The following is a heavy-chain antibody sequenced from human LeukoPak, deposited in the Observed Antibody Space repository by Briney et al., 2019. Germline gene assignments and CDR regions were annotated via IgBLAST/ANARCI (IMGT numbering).Heavy chain of an antibody. V-gene: IGHV3-23*01. CDR1: GFTFSSYA. CDR2: ISGSGGST. CDR3: AKVDCGGDCYLFDY. Sequence: PGRSLRLSCAASGFTFSSYAMSWVRQAPGKGLEWVSAISGSGGSTYYADSVKGRFTISRDNSKNTLYLQMNSLRAEDTAVYYCAKVDCGGDCYLFDYWGQGTLVTVSS. D-gene: IGHD2-21*02. J-gene: IGHJ4*02.